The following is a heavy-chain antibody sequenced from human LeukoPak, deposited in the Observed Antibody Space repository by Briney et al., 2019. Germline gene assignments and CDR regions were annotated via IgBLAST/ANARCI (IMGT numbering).Heavy chain of an antibody. J-gene: IGHJ4*02. CDR2: ISYDGSNK. D-gene: IGHD1-7*01. CDR3: ATARNFRFEY. V-gene: IGHV3-30-3*01. CDR1: GFTFSNYA. Sequence: GGSLRLSCAASGFTFSNYAMHWVRQAPGKGLEWVAVISYDGSNKYYADSVKGRFTISRDYAKNTLFLQMNNLRTEDTALYFCATARNFRFEYWGQGSLVIVSA.